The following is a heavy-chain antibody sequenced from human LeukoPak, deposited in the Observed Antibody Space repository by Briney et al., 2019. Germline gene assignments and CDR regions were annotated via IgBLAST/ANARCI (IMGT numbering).Heavy chain of an antibody. CDR1: GFTFSSYG. J-gene: IGHJ4*02. CDR2: IRYDGSNK. V-gene: IGHV3-30*02. CDR3: AKDALDYGGNSDWAYFDY. Sequence: GGSLRLSCAASGFTFSSYGMHWVRQAPGKGLEWVAFIRYDGSNKYYADSVKGRFTVSRDNSKNTLYLQMNSLRAEDTAVYYCAKDALDYGGNSDWAYFDYWGQGTLVTVSS. D-gene: IGHD4-23*01.